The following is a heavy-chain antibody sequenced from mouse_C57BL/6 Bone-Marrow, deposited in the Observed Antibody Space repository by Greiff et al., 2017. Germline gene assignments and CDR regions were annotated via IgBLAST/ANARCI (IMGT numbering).Heavy chain of an antibody. J-gene: IGHJ2*01. CDR2: ITPSTGYT. D-gene: IGHD2-4*01. CDR1: GYTFTSYW. V-gene: IGHV1-7*01. CDR3: GRLDYDYFDY. Sequence: VKLMESGAELAKPGASVKMSCKASGYTFTSYWMHWVKQRPGQGLEWIGYITPSTGYTEYNQKFKDKATLTADKSSSTAYMQLSSLTSEDSAVYYCGRLDYDYFDYWGQGTTLTVSS.